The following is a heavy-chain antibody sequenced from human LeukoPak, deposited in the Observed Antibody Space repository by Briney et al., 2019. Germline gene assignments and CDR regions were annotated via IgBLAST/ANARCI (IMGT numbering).Heavy chain of an antibody. J-gene: IGHJ4*02. Sequence: GGSLRLSCAASGFTFSSYSMNWVRQAPGKGLEWVSSISSSSSYIYYADSVKGRFTISRDNAKNSLYLLMSSLRAEDTVVYCCAVVAGPAGYWGQGTLVTVSS. CDR2: ISSSSSYI. CDR3: AVVAGPAGY. CDR1: GFTFSSYS. D-gene: IGHD6-19*01. V-gene: IGHV3-21*01.